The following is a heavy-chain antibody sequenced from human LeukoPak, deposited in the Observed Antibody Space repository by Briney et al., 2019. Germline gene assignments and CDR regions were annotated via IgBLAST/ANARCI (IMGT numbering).Heavy chain of an antibody. Sequence: GGSLRLSCAVSGITLSNYGMSWVRQAPGKGLEWVAGISDSGGRTNYADSVKGRFTVSRDNPKNTLYLQMNSLRTEDTAVYFCAKRGVVIRVILVGFHKEAYYFDSWGQGALVTVSS. D-gene: IGHD3-22*01. CDR1: GITLSNYG. V-gene: IGHV3-23*01. CDR2: ISDSGGRT. CDR3: AKRGVVIRVILVGFHKEAYYFDS. J-gene: IGHJ4*02.